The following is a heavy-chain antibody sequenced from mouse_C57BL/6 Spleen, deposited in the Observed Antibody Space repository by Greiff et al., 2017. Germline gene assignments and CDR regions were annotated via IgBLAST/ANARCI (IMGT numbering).Heavy chain of an antibody. J-gene: IGHJ4*01. CDR2: IRNKANGYTT. CDR3: ARSHYYGSVYAMDY. V-gene: IGHV7-3*01. Sequence: EVQLVESGGGLVQPGGSLSLSCAASGFTFTDYYMSWVRQPPGKALEWLGFIRNKANGYTTEYNASVKGRFTISRDNSQSILYLQMNALRAEDSATYYCARSHYYGSVYAMDYWGQGTSVTVSS. D-gene: IGHD1-1*01. CDR1: GFTFTDYY.